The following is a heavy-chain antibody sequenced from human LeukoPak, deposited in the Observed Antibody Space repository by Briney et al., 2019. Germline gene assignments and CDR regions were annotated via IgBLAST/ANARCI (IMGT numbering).Heavy chain of an antibody. D-gene: IGHD3-3*01. CDR1: GGSISSGDYY. Sequence: SETLSLTCTVSGGSISSGDYYWSWIRQPPGKGLEWIGYIYYSGSTYYNPSLKSRVTISVDTSKNQFSLKLSSVTAADTAVYYCARSLSIYDFWSAPSFDYWGQGTLVTVSS. CDR3: ARSLSIYDFWSAPSFDY. J-gene: IGHJ4*02. V-gene: IGHV4-30-4*08. CDR2: IYYSGST.